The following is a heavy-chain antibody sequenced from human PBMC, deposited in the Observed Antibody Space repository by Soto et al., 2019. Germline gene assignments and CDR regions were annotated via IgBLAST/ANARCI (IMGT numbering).Heavy chain of an antibody. CDR2: ISSSGSTI. D-gene: IGHD4-4*01. CDR1: GFTFSDYY. V-gene: IGHV3-11*01. CDR3: ARELRDYSKEYYYCTDV. Sequence: PGGSLRLSCAASGFTFSDYYMSCIRQTPGKGLEWVSYISSSGSTIYYADSVKGRFTISRENAKNSLYLQMNSLRAEDTAVYYCARELRDYSKEYYYCTDVCGKGTTVTVPS. J-gene: IGHJ6*03.